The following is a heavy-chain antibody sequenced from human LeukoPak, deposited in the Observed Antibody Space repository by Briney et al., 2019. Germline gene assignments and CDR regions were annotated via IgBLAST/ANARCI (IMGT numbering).Heavy chain of an antibody. J-gene: IGHJ4*02. CDR1: GFTFSSYA. CDR2: IGGSGDTT. Sequence: GGSLRLSCAASGFTFSSYAMSWVRQAPGKGLGWVSAIGGSGDTTSYADSVEGRFTISRDNSKNTLYLQMNSLRAEDTAVYYCAKGTYYDFWSGYPRLDSWGQGTLVTVSA. V-gene: IGHV3-23*01. D-gene: IGHD3-3*01. CDR3: AKGTYYDFWSGYPRLDS.